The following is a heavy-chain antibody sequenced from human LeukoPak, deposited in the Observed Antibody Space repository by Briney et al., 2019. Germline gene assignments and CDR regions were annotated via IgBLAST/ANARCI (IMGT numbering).Heavy chain of an antibody. V-gene: IGHV3-74*01. CDR2: INSDGSST. Sequence: GGSLRLSCAASGFTFSSYWMRWVRQAPGKGLVWVSRINSDGSSTSYADSVKARFTISRDNAKNTLYLQMNSLRAEDTAVYYCAKGCSSTSCNWFDPWGQGTLVTVSS. D-gene: IGHD2-2*01. CDR1: GFTFSSYW. CDR3: AKGCSSTSCNWFDP. J-gene: IGHJ5*02.